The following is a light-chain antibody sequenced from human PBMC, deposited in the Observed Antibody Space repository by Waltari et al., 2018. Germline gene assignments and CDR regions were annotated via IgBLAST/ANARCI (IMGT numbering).Light chain of an antibody. CDR3: LLYYSGVRV. Sequence: QAVVTQEPSLTVSPGGTVTPTCGSSTAAVTSGHYPYWFHQKPGQAPRTLIYDTSNKHSWTPARFSGSLLGGKAALTLSGAQPEDEAEYYCLLYYSGVRVFGGGTKLTVL. CDR1: TAAVTSGHY. CDR2: DTS. V-gene: IGLV7-46*01. J-gene: IGLJ3*02.